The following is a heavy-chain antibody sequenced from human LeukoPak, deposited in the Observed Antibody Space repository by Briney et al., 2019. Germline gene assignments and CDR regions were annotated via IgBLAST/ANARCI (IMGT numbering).Heavy chain of an antibody. J-gene: IGHJ4*02. CDR3: ARKLAAVTHPFDY. Sequence: SGGSLRLSCAASGFTFSSYSMNWVRQAPGKGLEWVSSISSSSSYIYYADSVKGRFTISRDNAKNSLYLQMNSLRAEDTAVYYCARKLAAVTHPFDYWGQGTLVTVSS. V-gene: IGHV3-21*01. CDR2: ISSSSSYI. D-gene: IGHD1-1*01. CDR1: GFTFSSYS.